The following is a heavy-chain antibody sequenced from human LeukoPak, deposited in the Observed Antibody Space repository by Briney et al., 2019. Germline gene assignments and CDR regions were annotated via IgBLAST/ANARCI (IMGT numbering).Heavy chain of an antibody. CDR1: GFTFSSYW. Sequence: PGGSLRLSCAASGFTFSSYWMSWVRQAPGKGLEWVANIKQDGSEKYYVDSVKGRFTISRDNAKNSLYLQMNSLRAEDTAVYYCAKFSGYDILTGRARTWEYWGQGTLVTVSS. D-gene: IGHD3-9*01. J-gene: IGHJ4*02. CDR2: IKQDGSEK. V-gene: IGHV3-7*03. CDR3: AKFSGYDILTGRARTWEY.